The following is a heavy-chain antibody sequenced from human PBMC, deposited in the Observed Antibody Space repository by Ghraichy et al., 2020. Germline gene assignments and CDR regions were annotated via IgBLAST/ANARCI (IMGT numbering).Heavy chain of an antibody. J-gene: IGHJ4*02. CDR3: ARDLVGSSSWFGGDY. V-gene: IGHV3-21*01. CDR1: GFTFSSYR. CDR2: ISSSSSYI. Sequence: GGSLRLSCAASGFTFSSYRMNWVRQAPGKGLEWVSSISSSSSYIYYADSVKGRFTISRDNAKNSLYLQMNSLRAEDTAVYYCARDLVGSSSWFGGDYWGQGTLVTVSS. D-gene: IGHD6-13*01.